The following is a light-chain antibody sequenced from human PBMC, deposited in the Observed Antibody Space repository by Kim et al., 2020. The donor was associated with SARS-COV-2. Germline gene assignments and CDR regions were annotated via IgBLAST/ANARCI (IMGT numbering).Light chain of an antibody. V-gene: IGLV2-11*01. Sequence: GQPVTIYCTGTSNDVGGYNYVSWYQPTPGKAPKLMIYDVSKRPSGVPDRFSGSKSGNTASLTISGLQAEDEADYYCCSYAGSYTLVFGGGTQLTVL. CDR1: SNDVGGYNY. CDR3: CSYAGSYTLV. CDR2: DVS. J-gene: IGLJ3*02.